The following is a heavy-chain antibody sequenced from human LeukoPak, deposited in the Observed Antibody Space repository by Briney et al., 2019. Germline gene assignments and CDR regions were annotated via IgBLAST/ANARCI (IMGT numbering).Heavy chain of an antibody. V-gene: IGHV4-34*01. D-gene: IGHD1-1*01. J-gene: IGHJ4*02. CDR2: INHSGST. Sequence: SETLSLTCAVYGVSFSCYYWSWIRQPPGKGLEWIGEINHSGSTNYNPSLKSLATISVDTSKNQFSLKLSSVTDADTAVYFCARRAYSAAYWKHFDYWGQGTLVTVSS. CDR3: ARRAYSAAYWKHFDY. CDR1: GVSFSCYY.